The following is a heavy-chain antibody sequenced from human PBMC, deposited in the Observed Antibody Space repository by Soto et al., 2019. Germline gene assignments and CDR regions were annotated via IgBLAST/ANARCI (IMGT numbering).Heavy chain of an antibody. CDR2: IYPGDSDT. CDR1: GYSFTTYW. D-gene: IGHD2-15*01. V-gene: IGHV5-51*01. CDR3: ARHASGYFDAFDI. J-gene: IGHJ3*02. Sequence: HGESLKISCKGYGYSFTTYWIGWVRQMPGKGLEWMGVIYPGDSDTRYSPSFQGQVTISAGKSISTAYLQWSSLKASDTAMYYCARHASGYFDAFDIWGQGTMVTVSS.